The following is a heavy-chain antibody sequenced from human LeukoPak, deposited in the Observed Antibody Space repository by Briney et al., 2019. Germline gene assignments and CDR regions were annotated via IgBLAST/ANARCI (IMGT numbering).Heavy chain of an antibody. CDR2: IRYDGSNK. Sequence: GGSLRPSCAASGFTFSSYGMHWVRQAPGKGLEWVAFIRYDGSNKYYADSVKGRFTISRDNSKNTLYLQMNSLRAEDTAVYYCAKVWRVPAAPPLPPQIDYWGQGTLVTVSS. V-gene: IGHV3-30*02. J-gene: IGHJ4*02. CDR1: GFTFSSYG. CDR3: AKVWRVPAAPPLPPQIDY. D-gene: IGHD2-2*01.